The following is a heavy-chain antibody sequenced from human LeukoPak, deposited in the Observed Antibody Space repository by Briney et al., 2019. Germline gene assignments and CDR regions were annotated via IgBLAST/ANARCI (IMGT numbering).Heavy chain of an antibody. Sequence: ASVKVSCKASGYTFTGDYMHWVRQAPGQGLEWMGWINPNSGGTNYAQKFQGRVTMTRDTSISTAYMDLSRLRSDDTAVYYCARVREYSSSRGSFDYWGQGTLVTVS. CDR3: ARVREYSSSRGSFDY. V-gene: IGHV1-2*02. CDR2: INPNSGGT. D-gene: IGHD6-13*01. CDR1: GYTFTGDY. J-gene: IGHJ4*02.